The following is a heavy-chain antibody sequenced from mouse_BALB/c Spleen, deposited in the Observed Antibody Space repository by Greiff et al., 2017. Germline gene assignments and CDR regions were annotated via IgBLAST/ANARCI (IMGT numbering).Heavy chain of an antibody. CDR1: GFNIKDYY. D-gene: IGHD4-1*01. CDR3: NAGTHFDY. V-gene: IGHV14-4*02. CDR2: IDPENGDT. Sequence: VQLQQSGAELVRPGASVKLSCTASGFNIKDYYMHWVKQRPEQGLEWIGWIDPENGDTEYAPKFQGKATMTADTSSNTAYLQLSSLTSEDTAVYYCNAGTHFDYWGQGTTLTVSS. J-gene: IGHJ2*01.